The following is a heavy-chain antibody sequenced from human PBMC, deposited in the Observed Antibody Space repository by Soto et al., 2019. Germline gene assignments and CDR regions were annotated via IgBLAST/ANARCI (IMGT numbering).Heavy chain of an antibody. D-gene: IGHD1-26*01. J-gene: IGHJ6*04. V-gene: IGHV3-48*02. CDR3: VKGPRWDEDYYYGMDV. Sequence: EVQLVESGGGSGQPAGSLTLSCVASGLSFGDYGMNWVRQAPGQGLGWVAYITGNSYTIDYADSVKGRVTISRDNCRNSVFLHMNSLRHDDTAVYHCVKGPRWDEDYYYGMDVWGTGTTVIVSS. CDR2: ITGNSYTI. CDR1: GLSFGDYG.